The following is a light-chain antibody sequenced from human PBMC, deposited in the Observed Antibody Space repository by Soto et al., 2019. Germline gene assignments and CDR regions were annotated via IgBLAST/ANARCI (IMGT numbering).Light chain of an antibody. V-gene: IGLV2-8*01. J-gene: IGLJ2*01. Sequence: QSALTQPPSASGSPGQSVTISCTGTSRNVGAYNYVSWYQQHPGKAPKLMIYEVTKRPSGVPDRVSGSKSGSTASLTVSGLQAEDEADYYCSSWTGNNFVVFGGGTKVTVL. CDR3: SSWTGNNFVV. CDR1: SRNVGAYNY. CDR2: EVT.